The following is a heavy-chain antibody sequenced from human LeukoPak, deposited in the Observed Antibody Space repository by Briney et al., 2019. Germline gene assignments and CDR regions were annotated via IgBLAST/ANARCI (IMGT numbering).Heavy chain of an antibody. J-gene: IGHJ4*02. V-gene: IGHV4-39*07. CDR3: ARDSDDWSIRY. CDR2: IRYSGST. D-gene: IGHD3-9*01. Sequence: AGTLYLTCTVSGDSISSSSCHWGWIRQPPGKGLEWIAFIRYSGSTNYNPSLKSRVTISLDTSKNQFSLRLTSVTAADTAVYYCARDSDDWSIRYWGQGALVTVSS. CDR1: GDSISSSSCH.